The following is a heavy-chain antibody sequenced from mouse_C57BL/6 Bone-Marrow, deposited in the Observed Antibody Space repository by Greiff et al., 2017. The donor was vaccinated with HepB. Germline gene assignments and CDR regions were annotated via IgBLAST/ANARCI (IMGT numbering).Heavy chain of an antibody. Sequence: VKLQESGAELVKPGASVKISCKASGYAFSSYWMNWVKQRPGKGLEWIGQIYPGDGDTNYNGKFKGKATLTADKSSSTAYMQLSSLTSEDSAVYFCAREGIYYGLYFDYWGQGTTLTVSS. CDR3: AREGIYYGLYFDY. V-gene: IGHV1-80*01. J-gene: IGHJ2*01. D-gene: IGHD2-1*01. CDR2: IYPGDGDT. CDR1: GYAFSSYW.